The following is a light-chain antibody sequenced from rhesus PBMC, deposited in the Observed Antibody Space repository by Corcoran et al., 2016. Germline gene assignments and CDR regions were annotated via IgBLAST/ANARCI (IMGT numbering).Light chain of an antibody. Sequence: DIQMTQSPSSMSASVGDRVTITFRASQGISSYLAWYQQKPGKGPKLLIYYATTLQSGVPSRFSGSGSGTGFTLTISSLQPEDFATYYCQQYNSLPWTFGQGTKVEIK. CDR3: QQYNSLPWT. J-gene: IGKJ1*01. CDR2: YAT. V-gene: IGKV1-25*01. CDR1: QGISSY.